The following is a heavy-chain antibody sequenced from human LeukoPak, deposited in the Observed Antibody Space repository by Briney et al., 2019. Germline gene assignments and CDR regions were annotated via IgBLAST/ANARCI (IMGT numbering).Heavy chain of an antibody. Sequence: SETLSLTCTVSGVSISSSNSYWGWIRQPPGKGLEWIGSIYYSGNTYYNASLKSQVSISIDTSKNQFSLKLRSVTAADTAVYYCARESYSARFDYWGQGTLVTVSS. CDR2: IYYSGNT. V-gene: IGHV4-39*01. CDR1: GVSISSSNSY. D-gene: IGHD2-21*01. CDR3: ARESYSARFDY. J-gene: IGHJ4*02.